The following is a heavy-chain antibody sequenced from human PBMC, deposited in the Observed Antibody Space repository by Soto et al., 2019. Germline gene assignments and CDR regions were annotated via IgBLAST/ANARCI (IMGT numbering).Heavy chain of an antibody. CDR2: IISSGSFI. CDR3: ARVADYYDSSGYLPVVD. J-gene: IGHJ4*02. D-gene: IGHD3-22*01. V-gene: IGHV3-21*01. Sequence: EVQLVESGGGLVKPGGSLTLSCAASGFSFSNDNRNGIRQAQGKGLEWVSSIISSGSFIYYADSVKGRFTISRDNAKNSLYLQMNSLRAEDTALYYCARVADYYDSSGYLPVVDWGQGTLVTVSS. CDR1: GFSFSNDN.